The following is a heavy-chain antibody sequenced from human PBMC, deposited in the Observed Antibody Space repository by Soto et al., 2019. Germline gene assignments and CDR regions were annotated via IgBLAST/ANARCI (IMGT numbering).Heavy chain of an antibody. Sequence: PGGSLRLSCAASGFTFSSYSMNWVRQAPGKGLEWVSSISSSSSYIYYADSVKGRFTISRDNAKNSLYLQMNSLRAEDTAVYYCAKDNRGSGCTSYYYYCYGMDVWGQRTTVTVA. CDR1: GFTFSSYS. J-gene: IGHJ6*02. CDR2: ISSSSSYI. D-gene: IGHD6-19*01. V-gene: IGHV3-21*01. CDR3: AKDNRGSGCTSYYYYCYGMDV.